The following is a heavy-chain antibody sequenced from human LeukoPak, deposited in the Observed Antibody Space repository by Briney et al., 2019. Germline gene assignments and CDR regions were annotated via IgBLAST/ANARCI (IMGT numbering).Heavy chain of an antibody. D-gene: IGHD3-10*01. V-gene: IGHV1-2*02. CDR3: ARLNGGFGDLSGVHFGY. CDR2: INPNSGGT. CDR1: GYTFTGYY. J-gene: IGHJ4*02. Sequence: ASVKVSCKASGYTFTGYYMHWVRQAPGQGLEWMGWINPNSGGTNYAQKFQGRVTMTRDTSISTAYMELSRLRSDDTAVYYCARLNGGFGDLSGVHFGYWGQGTLVTVSS.